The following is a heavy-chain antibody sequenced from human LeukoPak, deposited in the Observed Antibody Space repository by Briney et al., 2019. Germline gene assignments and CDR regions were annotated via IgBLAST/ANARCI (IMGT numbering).Heavy chain of an antibody. CDR2: ISSSSSTI. CDR1: GFTFSSYS. Sequence: GGSLRLSCAASGFTFSSYSMNWVRQAPGKGLEWVSYISSSSSTIYYADSVKGRFTISRDNAKDSLYLQMNSLRAEDTALYYCARISGSSKKHFQHWGQGTLVTVSS. CDR3: ARISGSSKKHFQH. D-gene: IGHD1-26*01. V-gene: IGHV3-48*01. J-gene: IGHJ1*01.